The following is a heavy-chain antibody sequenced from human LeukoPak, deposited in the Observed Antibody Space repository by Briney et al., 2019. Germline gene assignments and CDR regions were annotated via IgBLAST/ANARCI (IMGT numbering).Heavy chain of an antibody. V-gene: IGHV1-18*01. CDR1: GYTFTSYG. D-gene: IGHD2-15*01. CDR3: ARAGADSAAYFYYAMDV. CDR2: ISGYNGDT. J-gene: IGHJ6*02. Sequence: ASVKVSCKTSGYTFTSYGISWVRQAPGQGPEGMGWISGYNGDTHYAQNLQDRVTMTTDTSTSTAYMDVRSLRSDDTAVYYCARAGADSAAYFYYAMDVWGQGTTVTVSS.